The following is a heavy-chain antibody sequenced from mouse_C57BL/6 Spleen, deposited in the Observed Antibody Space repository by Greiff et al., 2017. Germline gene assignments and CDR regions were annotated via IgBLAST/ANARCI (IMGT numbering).Heavy chain of an antibody. Sequence: EVQGVESGAELVKPGASVKLSCTASGFNIKDYYMHWVKQRTEQGLEWIGRIDPEDGETKYAPKFQGKATITADTSSNTAYLQLSSLTSEDTAVYYCALTTVVAENYFDDWGQGTTRTVSS. CDR2: IDPEDGET. V-gene: IGHV14-2*01. D-gene: IGHD1-1*01. J-gene: IGHJ2*01. CDR1: GFNIKDYY. CDR3: ALTTVVAENYFDD.